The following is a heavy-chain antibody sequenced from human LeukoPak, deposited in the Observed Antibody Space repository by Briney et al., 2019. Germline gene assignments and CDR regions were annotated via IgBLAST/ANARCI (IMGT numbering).Heavy chain of an antibody. J-gene: IGHJ4*02. CDR2: IYYSGST. Sequence: SETLSLTCTVSGGSISSSSYYWGWIRQPPGKGLEWIGSIYYSGSTYYNPSLKSRVTISVDTSKNQFSLKRSSVTAADTAVYYCAHSSGHYWGQGTLVTVSS. D-gene: IGHD3-22*01. CDR1: GGSISSSSYY. CDR3: AHSSGHY. V-gene: IGHV4-39*01.